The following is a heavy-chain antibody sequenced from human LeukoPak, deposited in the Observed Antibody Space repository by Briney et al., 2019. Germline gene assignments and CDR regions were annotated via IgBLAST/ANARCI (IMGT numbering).Heavy chain of an antibody. D-gene: IGHD5-12*01. Sequence: GGSLRLSCTASGFTFGGYGMSWFRQAPGKGLEWVGFIRSEAHDTTPQYGASVQGRFTISKDDSRRIAFLQMSSLKTEDTAVYYCSRAAGYDFILEYWGRGTLVTVSS. J-gene: IGHJ4*02. V-gene: IGHV3-49*03. CDR2: IRSEAHDTTP. CDR3: SRAAGYDFILEY. CDR1: GFTFGGYG.